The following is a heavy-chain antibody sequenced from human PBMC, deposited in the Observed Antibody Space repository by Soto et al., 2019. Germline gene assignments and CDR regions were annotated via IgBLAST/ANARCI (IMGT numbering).Heavy chain of an antibody. CDR1: GDSIATH. CDR2: IYYNGTT. V-gene: IGHV4-39*01. J-gene: IGHJ3*01. CDR3: SRISRDGPTGFGFDG. D-gene: IGHD2-15*01. Sequence: QLQLQESGPGLVKPSETLSLTCSVSGDSIATHWGWIRQPPEKGLEWIGNIYYNGTTNYNPSLKSRVALSVRTSKNQPSPQVNPGDGTDKAGYYWSRISRDGPTGFGFDGWGQGTRVTVS.